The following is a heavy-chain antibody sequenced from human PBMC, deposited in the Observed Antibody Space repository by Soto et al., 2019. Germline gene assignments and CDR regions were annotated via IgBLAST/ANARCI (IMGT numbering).Heavy chain of an antibody. Sequence: ASVKVSWKASGYTFTGYYMHWVRQAPGQGLEWMGWINPNSGGTNYAQKFQGRVTMTRDTSISTAYMELSRLRSDDTAVYYCARDYVVVPAAIGLNWFAPWGQGTLVTVSS. J-gene: IGHJ5*02. CDR1: GYTFTGYY. V-gene: IGHV1-2*02. CDR2: INPNSGGT. CDR3: ARDYVVVPAAIGLNWFAP. D-gene: IGHD2-2*01.